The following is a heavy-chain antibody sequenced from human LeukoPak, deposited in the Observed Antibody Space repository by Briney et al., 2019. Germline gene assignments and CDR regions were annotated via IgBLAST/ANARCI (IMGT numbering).Heavy chain of an antibody. CDR1: GGSISSGSYY. CDR3: ASRIAVAGEGFDP. V-gene: IGHV4-61*09. Sequence: SETLSLTCTVSGGSISSGSYYWSWIRQPAGKGLEWIGHIYTSGSTNYSPSLKSRVTISVDTSKNQFSLKLSSVTAADTAVYYCASRIAVAGEGFDPWGQGTLVTVSS. D-gene: IGHD6-19*01. J-gene: IGHJ5*02. CDR2: IYTSGST.